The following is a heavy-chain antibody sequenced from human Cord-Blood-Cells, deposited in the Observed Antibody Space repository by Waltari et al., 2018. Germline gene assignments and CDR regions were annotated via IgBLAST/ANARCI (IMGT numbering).Heavy chain of an antibody. CDR3: ARGSGSSWYLYHFDY. V-gene: IGHV1-3*01. Sequence: SVKVSCKASGYTFTSYAMHWVRQAPGQRLEWMGWINAGNGNTKYSQKFQGRVTITRDTSASTAYMELSSLRSEDTAVYYCARGSGSSWYLYHFDYWGQGTLVTVSS. CDR2: INAGNGNT. D-gene: IGHD6-13*01. CDR1: GYTFTSYA. J-gene: IGHJ4*02.